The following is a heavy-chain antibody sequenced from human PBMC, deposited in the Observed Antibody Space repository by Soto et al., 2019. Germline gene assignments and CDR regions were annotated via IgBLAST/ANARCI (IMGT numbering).Heavy chain of an antibody. D-gene: IGHD2-21*02. Sequence: LKISCKGSGYSFTSYWISWVRQMPGKGLEWMGRIDPSDSYTNYSPSFQGHVTISADKSISTAYLQWSSLKAPDTAMYYCARHRKGDQYYYYYYGMDVWGQGTTVTVSS. V-gene: IGHV5-10-1*01. J-gene: IGHJ6*02. CDR2: IDPSDSYT. CDR1: GYSFTSYW. CDR3: ARHRKGDQYYYYYYGMDV.